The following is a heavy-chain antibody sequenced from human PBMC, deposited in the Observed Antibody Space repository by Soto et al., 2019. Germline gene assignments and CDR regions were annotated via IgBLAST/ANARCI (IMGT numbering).Heavy chain of an antibody. Sequence: SETLSLTCTVSGGSIRDTIYYWGWIRQPPGKGLEWIGSIHYSGSTHYNPSLKSRVTISVDPSKSQFSLNLTSVTPADTSVYYCARTMRAVAAPLAYWGQGTVVTVSS. V-gene: IGHV4-39*01. CDR2: IHYSGST. CDR1: GGSIRDTIYY. J-gene: IGHJ4*02. D-gene: IGHD6-19*01. CDR3: ARTMRAVAAPLAY.